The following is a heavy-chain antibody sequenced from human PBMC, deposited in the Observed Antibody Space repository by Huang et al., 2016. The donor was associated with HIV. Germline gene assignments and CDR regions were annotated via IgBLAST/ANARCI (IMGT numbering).Heavy chain of an antibody. Sequence: QVQLQQWGAELLKPSETLSLTCAVSGGSFSGHYWTWIRQPPGRGLEWIGEISDSGSTNYTPSLKSRVTISGDTSQSQFSLKLNSVTAADTAIYYCARMFKYDSGGYWGNDAFDIWGQGTMVTVSS. CDR1: GGSFSGHY. D-gene: IGHD3-22*01. CDR2: ISDSGST. CDR3: ARMFKYDSGGYWGNDAFDI. J-gene: IGHJ3*02. V-gene: IGHV4-34*02.